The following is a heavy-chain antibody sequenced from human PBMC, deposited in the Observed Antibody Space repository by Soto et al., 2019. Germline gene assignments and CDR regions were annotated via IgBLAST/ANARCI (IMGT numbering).Heavy chain of an antibody. CDR3: AREVVEVTSIWLDP. CDR1: GFTFTTND. CDR2: MNVNTDST. Sequence: QVQLVQSGAEMKTPGASVKVSCKARGFTFTTNDIHWVRQAPGQRLEWMGWMNVNTDSTDSAEDFEGRLTMTWNTAISTAYMELTDLTSEDTAVYYCAREVVEVTSIWLDPWCQGTHLTVSS. D-gene: IGHD1-1*01. J-gene: IGHJ5*02. V-gene: IGHV1-8*02.